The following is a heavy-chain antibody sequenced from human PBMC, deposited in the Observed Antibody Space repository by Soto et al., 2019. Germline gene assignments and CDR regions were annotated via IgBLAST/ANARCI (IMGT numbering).Heavy chain of an antibody. CDR2: ISGSAGWT. D-gene: IGHD6-19*01. CDR3: ARESVKEALDM. Sequence: EVQLLESGGGLVQPGGSLRLSCVASGYTFESYAMSWVRQAPGKGLEWVSSISGSAGWTNYADSVKGRFTISRDNSKKTLNLQMNSLGAEDTAVYFCARESVKEALDMWGQGTRVTVSS. CDR1: GYTFESYA. V-gene: IGHV3-23*01. J-gene: IGHJ3*02.